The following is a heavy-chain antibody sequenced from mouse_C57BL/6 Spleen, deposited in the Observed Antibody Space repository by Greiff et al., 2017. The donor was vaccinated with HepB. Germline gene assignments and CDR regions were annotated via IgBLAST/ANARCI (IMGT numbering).Heavy chain of an antibody. CDR3: ARDDDSSFDY. D-gene: IGHD2-3*01. J-gene: IGHJ2*01. CDR1: GYSITSGYY. Sequence: EVQLQESGPGLVKPSQSLSLTCSVTGYSITSGYYWNWIRQFPGNKLEWMGYISYDGSNNYNPSLKNRISITRDTSKNQFFLKLNSVTTEDTATYYCARDDDSSFDYWGQGTTLTVSS. CDR2: ISYDGSN. V-gene: IGHV3-6*01.